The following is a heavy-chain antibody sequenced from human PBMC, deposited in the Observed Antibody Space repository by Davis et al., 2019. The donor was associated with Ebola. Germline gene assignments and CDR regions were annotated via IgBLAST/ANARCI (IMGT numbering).Heavy chain of an antibody. Sequence: ASVKVSCTASGYTFTSYAMNWVRQAPGQGLEWMGWINTNTGNPTYAQGFTGRFVFSLDTSISTAFLQINNLRAEDTAIYYCARGMGELALNWGQGTLVTVSS. V-gene: IGHV7-4-1*02. CDR1: GYTFTSYA. CDR3: ARGMGELALN. CDR2: INTNTGNP. J-gene: IGHJ4*02. D-gene: IGHD3-16*01.